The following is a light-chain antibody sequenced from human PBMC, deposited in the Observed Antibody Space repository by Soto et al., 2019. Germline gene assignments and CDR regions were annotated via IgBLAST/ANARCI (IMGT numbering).Light chain of an antibody. CDR3: KQYNNWPWT. V-gene: IGKV3-15*01. J-gene: IGKJ1*01. Sequence: EIVLTQSPGTLSLSPGERATLSCRASQSVSSSYLAWYQQKPGQAPRLLIYGASKRATGFPARFSGSGSGTDFTLTIRSLQSEDFAVYYCKQYNNWPWTVGQGTKVDI. CDR2: GAS. CDR1: QSVSSSY.